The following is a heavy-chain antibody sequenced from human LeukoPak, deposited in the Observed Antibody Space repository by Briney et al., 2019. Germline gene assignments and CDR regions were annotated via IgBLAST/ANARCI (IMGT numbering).Heavy chain of an antibody. Sequence: ASVKVSCKASGYTFTGYYMHWVRQAPGQGLEWMGWINPNSGGTNYAQKFQGWVTMTRDTSISTAYMELSRLRSDDTAVYYCARGPITMVRGVIVGVAGMDVWGQGTTVTVSS. V-gene: IGHV1-2*04. J-gene: IGHJ6*02. CDR1: GYTFTGYY. CDR3: ARGPITMVRGVIVGVAGMDV. CDR2: INPNSGGT. D-gene: IGHD3-10*01.